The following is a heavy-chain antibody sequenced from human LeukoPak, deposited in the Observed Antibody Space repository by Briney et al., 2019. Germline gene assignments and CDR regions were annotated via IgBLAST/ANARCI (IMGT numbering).Heavy chain of an antibody. CDR2: FSSSSSYI. CDR3: ARDEDYGYKDFDY. J-gene: IGHJ4*02. V-gene: IGHV3-21*01. D-gene: IGHD5-24*01. CDR1: GFTFCIYN. Sequence: GGSVRLSCAASGFTFCIYNMNWVRQATGKGLEWVSSFSSSSSYIYYADSVKGRFTISRDNAKNSLYLQMNSLRAEDTAVYYCARDEDYGYKDFDYWGQGTLVTVSS.